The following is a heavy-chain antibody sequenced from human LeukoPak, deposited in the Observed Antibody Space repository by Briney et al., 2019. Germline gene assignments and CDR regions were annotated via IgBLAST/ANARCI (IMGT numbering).Heavy chain of an antibody. Sequence: GGSRRLSCAASGFTFSSYALNWVRQAPGKGLEWVSVIYGSGTTTYYADSVRGRFTISRDSSKSTMYLQMNSLRVEDTAVYYCAKRLTASSTWTSLDPWGQGTLVTVSS. CDR1: GFTFSSYA. J-gene: IGHJ5*02. D-gene: IGHD1-1*01. CDR2: IYGSGTTT. V-gene: IGHV3-23*01. CDR3: AKRLTASSTWTSLDP.